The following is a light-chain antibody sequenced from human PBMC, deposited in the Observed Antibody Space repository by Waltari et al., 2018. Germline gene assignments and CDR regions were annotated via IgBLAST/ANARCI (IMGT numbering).Light chain of an antibody. CDR3: QQYHNLPAT. CDR1: QDISNS. J-gene: IGKJ4*01. CDR2: DAA. V-gene: IGKV1-33*01. Sequence: DIQMTQSPSSLSASVGDRVTIPFQASQDISNSLNWYQQKPGKAPKVLIYDAANLESGVPSRFSGSGFGTDFTFTISSLQPEDLATYFCQQYHNLPATFGGGTKVESK.